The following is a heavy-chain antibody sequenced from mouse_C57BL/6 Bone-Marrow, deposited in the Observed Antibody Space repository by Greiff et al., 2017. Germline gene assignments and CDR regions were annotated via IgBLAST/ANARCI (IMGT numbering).Heavy chain of an antibody. CDR3: ARYGSSLPYWYFDV. J-gene: IGHJ1*03. CDR2: INPNNGGT. CDR1: GYTFTDYN. Sequence: EVQLQESGPELVKPGASVKIPCKASGYTFTDYNMDWVKQSHGKSLEWIGDINPNNGGTIYNQKFKGKATLTVDKSSSTAYMELRSLTSEDTAVYYCARYGSSLPYWYFDVWGTGTTVTVSS. V-gene: IGHV1-18*01. D-gene: IGHD1-1*01.